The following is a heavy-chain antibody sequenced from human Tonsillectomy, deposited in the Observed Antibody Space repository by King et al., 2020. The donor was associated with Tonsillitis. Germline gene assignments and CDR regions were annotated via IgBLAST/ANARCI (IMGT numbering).Heavy chain of an antibody. Sequence: VQLVESGGGLVKPGGSLRLSCAASGFTFSSYSMTWVRQAPGKGLEWVSSISSSGSYTYYADSVKGRFTISRDNAKNSLYLQMNSLRAEDTAVYYCATKNDRGYYYYYGMDVWGQGTTVTVSS. CDR3: ATKNDRGYYYYYGMDV. D-gene: IGHD1-1*01. J-gene: IGHJ6*02. CDR1: GFTFSSYS. CDR2: ISSSGSYT. V-gene: IGHV3-21*01.